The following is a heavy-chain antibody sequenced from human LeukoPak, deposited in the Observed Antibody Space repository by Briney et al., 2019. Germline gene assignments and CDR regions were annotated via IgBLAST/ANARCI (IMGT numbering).Heavy chain of an antibody. J-gene: IGHJ4*02. D-gene: IGHD1-20*01. CDR2: IYGNDDK. CDR1: GISVSTTGGG. Sequence: SGPTLVKPTQTLTLTCTISGISVSTTGGGVGCIRQPPGKGLEWLALIYGNDDKHYSPSLKSRLTITKDTSKNQVVFTLTNMDPVDTATYYCARAITRPEFDYWGQGILVTVSS. V-gene: IGHV2-5*01. CDR3: ARAITRPEFDY.